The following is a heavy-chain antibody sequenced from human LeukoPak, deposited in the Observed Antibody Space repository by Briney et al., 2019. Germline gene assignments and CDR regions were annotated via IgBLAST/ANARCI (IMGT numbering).Heavy chain of an antibody. D-gene: IGHD6-13*01. J-gene: IGHJ4*02. CDR2: ISGSGGST. V-gene: IGHV3-23*01. Sequence: AISGSGGSTYYADSVKGRFTISRDNSKNTLYLQMNSLRAEDTAVYYCARSSSPTYYFDYWGQGTLVTVSS. CDR3: ARSSSPTYYFDY.